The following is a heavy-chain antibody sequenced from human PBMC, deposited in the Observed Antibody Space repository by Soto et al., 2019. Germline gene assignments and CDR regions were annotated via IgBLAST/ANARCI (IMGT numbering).Heavy chain of an antibody. Sequence: SETLSLTCTVSGDSISDYYWSWIRQSPGKGLEWIGYIYFSGITNYSPSLKSRVTLSVDTSKNQFSLKVNSVTAADTAVYYCARDNCSSTSCYYYYGMDVWGQGTTVTVSS. V-gene: IGHV4-59*01. D-gene: IGHD2-2*01. CDR2: IYFSGIT. J-gene: IGHJ6*02. CDR1: GDSISDYY. CDR3: ARDNCSSTSCYYYYGMDV.